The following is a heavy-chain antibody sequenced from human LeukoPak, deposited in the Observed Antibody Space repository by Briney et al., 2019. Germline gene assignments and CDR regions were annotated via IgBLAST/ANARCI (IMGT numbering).Heavy chain of an antibody. D-gene: IGHD3-9*01. J-gene: IGHJ6*02. CDR3: ANSGNFDWLLSRANYGMDV. Sequence: GGSLRLSCAASGFTFSSYSMNWVRQAPGKGLEWVSSISSSSSYIYYADSAKGRFTISRDNAKNSLYLQMNSLRAEDTAVYYCANSGNFDWLLSRANYGMDVWGQGTTVTVSS. V-gene: IGHV3-21*01. CDR1: GFTFSSYS. CDR2: ISSSSSYI.